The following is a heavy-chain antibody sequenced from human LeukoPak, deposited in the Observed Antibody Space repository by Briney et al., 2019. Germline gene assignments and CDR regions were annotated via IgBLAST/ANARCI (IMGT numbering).Heavy chain of an antibody. CDR1: GGTFSSYA. Sequence: GASVKVSCKASGGTFSSYAISWVRQAPGQGLEWMGRIIPILGIANYAQKFQSRVTITADKSTSTAYMELSSLRSEDTAVYYCARDYYGSGSYQHYYYGMDVWGQGTTVTVSS. CDR2: IIPILGIA. CDR3: ARDYYGSGSYQHYYYGMDV. D-gene: IGHD3-10*01. V-gene: IGHV1-69*04. J-gene: IGHJ6*02.